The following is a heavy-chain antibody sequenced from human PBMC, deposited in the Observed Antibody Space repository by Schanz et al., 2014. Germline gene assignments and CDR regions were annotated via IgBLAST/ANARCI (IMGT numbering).Heavy chain of an antibody. V-gene: IGHV1-18*04. D-gene: IGHD4-17*01. J-gene: IGHJ4*02. CDR3: ARATTAWPFDL. Sequence: QVQLVQSGSEVTKPGASVKVSCKASGYTFISYGVSWVRQGPEERLEWLGWINVDNGHTDYAQKFQGRVTMTTDTATNTAYMELRSLRLDDTAVYYCARATTAWPFDLWGQGTLVTVSS. CDR1: GYTFISYG. CDR2: INVDNGHT.